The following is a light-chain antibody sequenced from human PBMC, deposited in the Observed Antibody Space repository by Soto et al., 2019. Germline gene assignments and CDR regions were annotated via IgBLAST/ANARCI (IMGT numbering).Light chain of an antibody. J-gene: IGLJ1*01. Sequence: QSALTQPRSVSWSPGQSVTVSCTGTSSDVGGYNYVSWYRQYPGEAPKLLIYDVTERLSGVPDRFSGSKSGNTASLTISGLQAEDEADYYCCSYAGGHIHYIIGTGTKLTVL. CDR3: CSYAGGHIHYI. CDR2: DVT. CDR1: SSDVGGYNY. V-gene: IGLV2-11*01.